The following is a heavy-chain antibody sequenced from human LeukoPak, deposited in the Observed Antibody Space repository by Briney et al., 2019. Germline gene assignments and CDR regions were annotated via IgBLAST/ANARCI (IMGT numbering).Heavy chain of an antibody. CDR1: GGTFRSYA. D-gene: IGHD6-6*01. V-gene: IGHV1-69*13. CDR3: ARTSLPSIAAPAFDP. CDR2: IIPIFGTA. J-gene: IGHJ5*02. Sequence: SVKVSCKASGGTFRSYAISWVRQAPGQGLEWMGGIIPIFGTANYAQKFQGRVTITADESTSTAYMELSSLRSEDTAVYYCARTSLPSIAAPAFDPWGQGTLVTVSS.